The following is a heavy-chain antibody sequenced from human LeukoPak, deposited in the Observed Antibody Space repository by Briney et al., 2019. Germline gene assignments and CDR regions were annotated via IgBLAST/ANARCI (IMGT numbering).Heavy chain of an antibody. Sequence: GGSLRLSCAASGFTFSSYAMSWVRQAPGKGLEWVSAISGSGGSTYYADSVKGRFTISRDNSKNTLYLQMNSLGAEDTAVYYRAKDAGSTVTTFDYWGQGTLVTVSS. D-gene: IGHD4-17*01. CDR2: ISGSGGST. CDR3: AKDAGSTVTTFDY. V-gene: IGHV3-23*01. J-gene: IGHJ4*02. CDR1: GFTFSSYA.